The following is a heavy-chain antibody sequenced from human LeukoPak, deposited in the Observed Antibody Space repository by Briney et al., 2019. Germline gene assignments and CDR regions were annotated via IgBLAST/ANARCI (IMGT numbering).Heavy chain of an antibody. V-gene: IGHV4-30-2*01. Sequence: PSETLSLTCTVSGGSISSGGYYWSWIRQPPGKGLEWIGYIYHSGSTYYNPSLKSRVTISVDRSKNQFSLKLSSVTAADTAVYYCARDLSDGSFDYWGQGTLVTVSS. CDR2: IYHSGST. CDR3: ARDLSDGSFDY. J-gene: IGHJ4*02. D-gene: IGHD1-26*01. CDR1: GGSISSGGYY.